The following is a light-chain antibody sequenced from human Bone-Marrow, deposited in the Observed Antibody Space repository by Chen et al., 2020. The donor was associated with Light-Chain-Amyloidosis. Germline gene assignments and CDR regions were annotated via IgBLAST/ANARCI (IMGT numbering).Light chain of an antibody. CDR1: QTLSSNY. J-gene: IGKJ4*01. Sequence: EIVLTQSTGILSLSPGEGANLSCSASQTLSSNYLTSYQQKFGQAPRLLIYGSSSRATGIPDRFTGSGSGTDFTLTINRLEPEDFAMYYCQQYGTSPLTFGVGTKVEIK. V-gene: IGKV3-20*01. CDR2: GSS. CDR3: QQYGTSPLT.